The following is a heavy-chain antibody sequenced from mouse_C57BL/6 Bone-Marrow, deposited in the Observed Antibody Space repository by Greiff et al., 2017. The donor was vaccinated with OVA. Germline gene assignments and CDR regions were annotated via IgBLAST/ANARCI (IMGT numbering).Heavy chain of an antibody. J-gene: IGHJ2*01. D-gene: IGHD1-1*01. CDR2: ISSGSSTI. Sequence: EVKLQESGGGLVKPGGSLKLSCAASGFTFSDYGMHWVRQAPEKGLEWVAYISSGSSTIYYADTVKGRFTISRDNAKNTLFLQMTSLRSEDTAMYYCARHYGSSSDFDYWGQGTTLTVSS. V-gene: IGHV5-17*01. CDR1: GFTFSDYG. CDR3: ARHYGSSSDFDY.